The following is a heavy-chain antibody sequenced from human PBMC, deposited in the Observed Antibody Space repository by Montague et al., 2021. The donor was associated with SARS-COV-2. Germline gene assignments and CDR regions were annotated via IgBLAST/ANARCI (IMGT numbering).Heavy chain of an antibody. J-gene: IGHJ4*02. CDR2: IYWDDDR. V-gene: IGHV2-5*02. D-gene: IGHD7-27*01. CDR3: ARNWAYFDY. Sequence: ALVKPTQTLTLTCTFSGFSLSTTGVGVGWIRQPPGKALEWLALIYWDDDRRYSPSLKSRPTITKDTSKNQAVLAMTNMDPVDTATYFCARNWAYFDYWGQGALVTVSS. CDR1: GFSLSTTGVG.